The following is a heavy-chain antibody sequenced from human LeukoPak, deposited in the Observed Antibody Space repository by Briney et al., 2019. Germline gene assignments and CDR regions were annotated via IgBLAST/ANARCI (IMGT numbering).Heavy chain of an antibody. CDR1: GFTFSSYA. CDR3: AKDHSWSFDY. V-gene: IGHV3-30*02. J-gene: IGHJ4*02. CDR2: IRSDGSDK. D-gene: IGHD2-15*01. Sequence: GGSLRLSCAASGFTFSSYAMSWVHQAPDKGLEWVAFIRSDGSDKYYADSVKGRFTISRDNSKNTLFLQINSLRPEDTAAYYCAKDHSWSFDYWGQGTLVTVSS.